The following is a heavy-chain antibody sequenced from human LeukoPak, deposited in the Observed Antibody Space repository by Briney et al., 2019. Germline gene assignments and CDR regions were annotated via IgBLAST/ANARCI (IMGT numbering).Heavy chain of an antibody. J-gene: IGHJ4*02. CDR1: GFSLTTTGVR. V-gene: IGHV2-70*04. CDR2: IDWDDDK. Sequence: SGPTLVNPTQTLTLTCTFSGFSLTTTGVRMSWIPQPPGKALEWLARIDWDDDKFYSASLKTRLTIPKDDSKHQVVLALTNMDPVDTATYYCVRFTGSYFDFWGQGILVTVSS. CDR3: VRFTGSYFDF. D-gene: IGHD1-26*01.